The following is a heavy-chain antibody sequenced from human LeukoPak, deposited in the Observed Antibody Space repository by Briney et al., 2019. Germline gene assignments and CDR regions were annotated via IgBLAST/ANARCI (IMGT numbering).Heavy chain of an antibody. CDR3: VKAPYSSSRFDY. J-gene: IGHJ4*02. V-gene: IGHV3-64D*09. CDR1: GFTFSSYA. Sequence: GGSLRLSCSASGFTFSSYAMHWVRQAPGKGLEYVSAISSNGGSTYYADSVKGRFTISRDNSENTLYLQMSSLRAEDAAVYYCVKAPYSSSRFDYWGQGTLVTVSS. D-gene: IGHD6-13*01. CDR2: ISSNGGST.